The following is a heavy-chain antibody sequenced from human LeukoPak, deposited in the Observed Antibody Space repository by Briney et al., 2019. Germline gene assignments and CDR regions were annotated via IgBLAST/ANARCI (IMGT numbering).Heavy chain of an antibody. V-gene: IGHV4-59*12. CDR1: GGSISSYY. CDR2: IYYSGST. D-gene: IGHD2-15*01. Sequence: PSETLSLTCTVSGGSISSYYWSWIRQPPGKGLEWIGYIYYSGSTNYNPSLKSRVTISVDTSKNQFSLKLSSVTAADTAVYYCARVGGYCSGGSCRRFDYWGQGTLVTVSS. CDR3: ARVGGYCSGGSCRRFDY. J-gene: IGHJ4*02.